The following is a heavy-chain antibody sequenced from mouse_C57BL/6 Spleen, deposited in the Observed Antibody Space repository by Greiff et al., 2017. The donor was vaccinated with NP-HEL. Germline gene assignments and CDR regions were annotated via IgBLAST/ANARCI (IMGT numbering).Heavy chain of an antibody. J-gene: IGHJ1*03. D-gene: IGHD2-3*01. CDR2: INPSNGGT. Sequence: VQLQQPGTELVKPGASVKLSCKASGYTFTSYWMHWVKQRPGQGLEWIGNINPSNGGTNYNEKFKSKATLTVDKSSSTAYMQLSSLTSEDSAVYCGAREGYYAWYFDGWGTGTTVTVSS. CDR1: GYTFTSYW. CDR3: AREGYYAWYFDG. V-gene: IGHV1-53*01.